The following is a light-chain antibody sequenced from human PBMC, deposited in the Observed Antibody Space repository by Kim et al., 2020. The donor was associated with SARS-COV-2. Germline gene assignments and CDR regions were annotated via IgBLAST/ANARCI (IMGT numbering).Light chain of an antibody. CDR1: ERIRRY. CDR2: AAS. CDR3: QQSYSTPYT. V-gene: IGKV1-39*01. J-gene: IGKJ2*01. Sequence: SACRGDRVTITRRASERIRRYFQWYQQKPGKAPTPLLYAASSLQRGLPSRFRGSGSGTDFTLTISSLQPEDFATYYCQQSYSTPYTFGQGHKLEL.